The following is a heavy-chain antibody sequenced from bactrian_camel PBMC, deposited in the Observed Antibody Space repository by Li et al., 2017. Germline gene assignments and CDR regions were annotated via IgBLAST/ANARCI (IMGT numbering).Heavy chain of an antibody. J-gene: IGHJ7*01. CDR1: GYTDNFNS. V-gene: IGHV3S53*01. Sequence: HVQLVESGGGSVQAGGALRLSCAADGYTDNFNSMGWFRQAPGKEREGVATFYSDGTTYVCADSVKGRFTISLGNAKNIVYLQMDSLKPEDTGMYFCAVKLGLMDILTLMMGGKDYYAMDYWGKGTQVTVS. CDR2: FYSDGTT. D-gene: IGHD1*01.